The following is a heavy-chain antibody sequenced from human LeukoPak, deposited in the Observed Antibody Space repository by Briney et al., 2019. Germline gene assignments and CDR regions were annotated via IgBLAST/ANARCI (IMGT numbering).Heavy chain of an antibody. D-gene: IGHD1-26*01. CDR3: ARTSGSYLFLDI. J-gene: IGHJ3*02. CDR1: GFTFSSYG. Sequence: PGGSLRLSCAASGFTFSSYGMHWVRQAPGKGLEWVAFIRYDGSNKYYADSVKGRFTISRDNSKNMLYLQMNSLSAEDTAVYYCARTSGSYLFLDIWGQGTMLTVSS. CDR2: IRYDGSNK. V-gene: IGHV3-30*02.